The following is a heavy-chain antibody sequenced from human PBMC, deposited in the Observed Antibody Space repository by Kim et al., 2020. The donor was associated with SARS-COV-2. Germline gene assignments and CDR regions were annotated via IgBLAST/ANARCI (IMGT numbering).Heavy chain of an antibody. V-gene: IGHV1-18*04. CDR1: GYTFISYG. Sequence: ASVKVSCKASGYTFISYGISWVRQAPGQGLEWMGWISAYNGNTNYAQKLQGRVTMTTDTSTSTAYMELRSLRSDDTAVYYCARDLAGSGSYYLSDYYYGMDVWGQGTTVTVSS. D-gene: IGHD3-10*01. J-gene: IGHJ6*02. CDR3: ARDLAGSGSYYLSDYYYGMDV. CDR2: ISAYNGNT.